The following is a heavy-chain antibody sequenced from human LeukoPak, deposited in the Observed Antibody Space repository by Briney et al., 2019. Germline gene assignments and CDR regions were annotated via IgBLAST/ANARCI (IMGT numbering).Heavy chain of an antibody. V-gene: IGHV1-46*01. Sequence: ASVKVSCKASGYTLTAYYIHWVRQAPGQGLEWIGIINPSGGSTSYTQKFQGRVTMTRDTSTSTIYMELSILKSEDTALYYCARGGGAIFGVPSGYWGQGTLVTVSS. J-gene: IGHJ4*02. D-gene: IGHD3-3*01. CDR3: ARGGGAIFGVPSGY. CDR1: GYTLTAYY. CDR2: INPSGGST.